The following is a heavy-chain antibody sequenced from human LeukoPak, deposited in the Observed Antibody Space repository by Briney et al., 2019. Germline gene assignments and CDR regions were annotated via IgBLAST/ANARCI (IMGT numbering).Heavy chain of an antibody. J-gene: IGHJ5*02. Sequence: PSETLSLTCAVYGGSFSGYYWSWIRQPPGKGLEWIGEINHSGSTNYNPSLKSRVTISVDTSKNQFSLKLSSVTAADTAVYYCARGRRYSSGPNWFDPWGQGTLVTVSS. D-gene: IGHD6-19*01. CDR3: ARGRRYSSGPNWFDP. V-gene: IGHV4-34*01. CDR1: GGSFSGYY. CDR2: INHSGST.